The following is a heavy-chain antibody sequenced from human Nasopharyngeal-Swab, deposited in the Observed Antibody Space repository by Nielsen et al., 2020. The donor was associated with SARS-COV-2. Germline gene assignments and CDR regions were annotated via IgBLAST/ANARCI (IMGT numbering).Heavy chain of an antibody. V-gene: IGHV3-33*01. J-gene: IGHJ4*02. D-gene: IGHD3-22*01. CDR1: GFTFSSYG. CDR3: ARDMDYYDSSGTAREY. Sequence: GESLKISCAASGFTFSSYGMHWVRQAPGKGLEWVAVIWYDGSNKYYADSVKGRFTISRDNAKNSLYLQMNSLRDEDTAVYYCARDMDYYDSSGTAREYWGQGTLVTVSS. CDR2: IWYDGSNK.